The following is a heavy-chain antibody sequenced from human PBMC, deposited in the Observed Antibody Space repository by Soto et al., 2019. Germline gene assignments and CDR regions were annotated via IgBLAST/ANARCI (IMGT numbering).Heavy chain of an antibody. V-gene: IGHV3-33*01. D-gene: IGHD3-10*01. CDR1: AFTFSSYG. Sequence: GGSLRLSCAASAFTFSSYGMHWVRQAPGKGLEWVAVIWYDGSNKYYADSVKGRFTISRDNSKNTLYLQMNSLRAEDTAVYYCARGAVEGYYGSGSYRYYYYMDVWGKGTTVTVSS. CDR2: IWYDGSNK. J-gene: IGHJ6*03. CDR3: ARGAVEGYYGSGSYRYYYYMDV.